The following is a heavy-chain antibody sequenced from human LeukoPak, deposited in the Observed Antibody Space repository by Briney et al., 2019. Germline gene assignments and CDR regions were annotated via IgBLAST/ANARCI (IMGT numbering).Heavy chain of an antibody. CDR1: GGSISSGNYY. J-gene: IGHJ4*02. CDR3: ARDFNGDYPDY. D-gene: IGHD4-17*01. Sequence: SETLSLTCTVSGGSISSGNYYWSWIRQPAGKGLGWIGRIYTSGSTNYNPSLKSRVTISVDTSKNQFSLKLTSVTAADTAVYYCARDFNGDYPDYWGQGTLVTVSS. V-gene: IGHV4-61*02. CDR2: IYTSGST.